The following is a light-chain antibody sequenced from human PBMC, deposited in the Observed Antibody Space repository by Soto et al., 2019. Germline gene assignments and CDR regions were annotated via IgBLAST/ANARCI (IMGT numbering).Light chain of an antibody. J-gene: IGLJ2*01. CDR2: DVS. CDR3: CSYAGSYTFL. Sequence: QSALTQPRSVFGSPGQSVTISCTGTSSDVGGYNYVSWYQQHPGKAPKLMIYDVSKRPSGVPDRFSGSKSGNTASLTISGLQAEDEADYYCCSYAGSYTFLFGGGTKLTVL. V-gene: IGLV2-11*01. CDR1: SSDVGGYNY.